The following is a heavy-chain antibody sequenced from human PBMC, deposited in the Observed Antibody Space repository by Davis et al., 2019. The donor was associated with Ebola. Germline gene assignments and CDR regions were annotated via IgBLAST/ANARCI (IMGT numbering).Heavy chain of an antibody. CDR3: ARRDGSSGWYNYYGMDV. D-gene: IGHD6-19*01. Sequence: MPSETLSLTCTVSGGSISSHYWSWIRQPPGKGLEWIGYIYYSGSTNYNPSLKSRVTISVDTSKNQFSLKLSSVTAADTAVYYCARRDGSSGWYNYYGMDVWGQGTTVTVSS. CDR2: IYYSGST. J-gene: IGHJ6*02. V-gene: IGHV4-59*11. CDR1: GGSISSHY.